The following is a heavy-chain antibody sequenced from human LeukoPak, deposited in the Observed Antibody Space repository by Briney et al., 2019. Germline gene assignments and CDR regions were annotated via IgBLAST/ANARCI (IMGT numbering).Heavy chain of an antibody. Sequence: PGGSLRLSCAASGFTFSSYSMNWVRQAPGKGLEWVSYISSSSSTIYYADSVKGRFTISRDNAKNSLYLQMNSLRAEDTAVYYCAKATFHDFLFAYFDYWGQGTLVTVSS. D-gene: IGHD3-3*01. CDR3: AKATFHDFLFAYFDY. V-gene: IGHV3-48*01. J-gene: IGHJ4*02. CDR1: GFTFSSYS. CDR2: ISSSSSTI.